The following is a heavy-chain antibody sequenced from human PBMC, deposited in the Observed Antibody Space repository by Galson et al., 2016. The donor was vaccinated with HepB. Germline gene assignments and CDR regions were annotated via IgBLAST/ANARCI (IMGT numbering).Heavy chain of an antibody. CDR3: ARAHCSGGSCFFVDY. CDR1: GGSISSRSYY. V-gene: IGHV4-39*07. J-gene: IGHJ4*02. Sequence: SETLSLTCTVSGGSISSRSYYWGWIRQPPGKGLEWTGTIYYSGTTYYNPSLKSRVSVSVDTSKNQVSVKLRSVAAADTAVYYCARAHCSGGSCFFVDYWGQGILVTVSS. D-gene: IGHD2-15*01. CDR2: IYYSGTT.